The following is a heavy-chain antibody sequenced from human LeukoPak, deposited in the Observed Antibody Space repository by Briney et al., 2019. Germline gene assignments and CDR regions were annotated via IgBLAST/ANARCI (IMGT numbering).Heavy chain of an antibody. CDR2: ISGSGGST. Sequence: EGSLRLSCAASGFTFSSYAMSWVRQAPGKGLEWVSAISGSGGSTYYADSVKGRFTISRDNSKNTLYLQMNSLRAEDTAVYYCAKARSSGSYTGFDPWGQGTLVTVSS. CDR1: GFTFSSYA. V-gene: IGHV3-23*01. CDR3: AKARSSGSYTGFDP. J-gene: IGHJ5*02. D-gene: IGHD3-10*01.